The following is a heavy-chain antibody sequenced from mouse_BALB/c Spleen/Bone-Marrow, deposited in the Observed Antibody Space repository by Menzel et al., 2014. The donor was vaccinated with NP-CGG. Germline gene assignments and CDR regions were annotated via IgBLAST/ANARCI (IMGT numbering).Heavy chain of an antibody. CDR1: GFTFSSHY. J-gene: IGHJ2*01. CDR3: ARRGWDGYFDY. Sequence: EVQLQESGGGLVKLGGSLKLSCAASGFTFSSHYMSWVRQTPEKRLELVAAINSNGGSTYYPDTVKGRFTISRDNAKNTLYLQMSSLKSEDTALYYCARRGWDGYFDYWGQGTTLTVSS. CDR2: INSNGGST. D-gene: IGHD4-1*01. V-gene: IGHV5-6-2*01.